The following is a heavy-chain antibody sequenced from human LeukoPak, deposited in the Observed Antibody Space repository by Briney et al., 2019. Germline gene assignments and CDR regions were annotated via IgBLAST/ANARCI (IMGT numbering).Heavy chain of an antibody. CDR2: IYPGDSDT. CDR3: ARRRTANYFDY. V-gene: IGHV5-51*01. Sequence: GESLKIPCKGSGYSFTSYWIGWVRQMPGKGLEWMGIIYPGDSDTRYSPSFQGQVTISADKSIGTAYLQWSSLKASDTAMYYCARRRTANYFDYWGQGTLVTVSS. CDR1: GYSFTSYW. J-gene: IGHJ4*02. D-gene: IGHD6-25*01.